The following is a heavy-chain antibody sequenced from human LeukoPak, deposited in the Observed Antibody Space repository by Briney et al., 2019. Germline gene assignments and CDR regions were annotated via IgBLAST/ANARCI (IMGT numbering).Heavy chain of an antibody. Sequence: GRSLRLSCAASGFTFSSYGMHWVRQTPGKGLEWVAVISYDGNNKYYADSVKGRFTTSRDNSKNTLYLQMSNLRAEDTAVYFCARGGGLDVWGQGATVTVSS. CDR3: ARGGGLDV. V-gene: IGHV3-30*03. CDR2: ISYDGNNK. D-gene: IGHD3-16*01. CDR1: GFTFSSYG. J-gene: IGHJ6*02.